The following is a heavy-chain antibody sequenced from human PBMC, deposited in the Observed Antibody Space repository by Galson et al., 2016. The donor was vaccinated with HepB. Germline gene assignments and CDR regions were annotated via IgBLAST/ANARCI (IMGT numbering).Heavy chain of an antibody. V-gene: IGHV4-34*01. Sequence: SETLSLTCAVNGGSFISNYWTWIRQTPGRGLEWIGEVNHGGLTKYNPSLKSRMEMPVDKSKRQVSLTLTSVTAADTGVYFCARKRESGWGMMLEVGGLDVWGQGTAVIVSS. CDR3: ARKRESGWGMMLEVGGLDV. J-gene: IGHJ6*02. D-gene: IGHD3-16*01. CDR2: VNHGGLT. CDR1: GGSFISNY.